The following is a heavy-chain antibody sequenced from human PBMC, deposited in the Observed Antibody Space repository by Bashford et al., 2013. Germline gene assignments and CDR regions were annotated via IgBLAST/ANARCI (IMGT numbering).Heavy chain of an antibody. CDR2: INPNSGVI. Sequence: ASVKVSCKASGYTFTGNYMHWVRQAPGQGLEWMGWINPNSGVITYAEKFQGRVTMTRDTSTSTAYMELSRLTSDDTAVYYCARAPIVVGPGASQDGDDYFDYWAREPWSPSPQ. D-gene: IGHD2-2*01. J-gene: IGHJ4*02. CDR1: GYTFTGNY. V-gene: IGHV1-2*02. CDR3: ARAPIVVGPGASQDGDDYFDY.